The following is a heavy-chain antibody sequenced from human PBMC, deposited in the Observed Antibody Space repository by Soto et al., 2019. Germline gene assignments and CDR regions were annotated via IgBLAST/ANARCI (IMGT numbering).Heavy chain of an antibody. CDR1: GGSISGYY. CDR2: IYTSGST. V-gene: IGHV4-4*07. J-gene: IGHJ6*02. D-gene: IGHD3-10*01. CDR3: ARDGPELWFGELWGKDYYYGMDV. Sequence: SETLSLTCTVSGGSISGYYWSWIRQPAGKGLEWIGRIYTSGSTNYNPSLKSRVTMSVDTSKNQFSLKLSSVTAADTAVYYCARDGPELWFGELWGKDYYYGMDVWGQGTTVTVSS.